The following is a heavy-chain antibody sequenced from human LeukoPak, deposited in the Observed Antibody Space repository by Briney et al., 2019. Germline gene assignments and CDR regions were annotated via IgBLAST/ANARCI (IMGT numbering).Heavy chain of an antibody. CDR2: IYYNEDT. V-gene: IGHV4-39*01. J-gene: IGHJ3*01. D-gene: IGHD6-25*01. Sequence: TSETLSLTRSVSGVSIYSSTYYWAWIRQPPGKGLEFIGSIYYNEDTFHNPSLKSRLTISVDTSANLFSLRLTSVTAADTATYDWARQLAAGNDGFDVWGQGTVVTVSS. CDR3: ARQLAAGNDGFDV. CDR1: GVSIYSSTYY.